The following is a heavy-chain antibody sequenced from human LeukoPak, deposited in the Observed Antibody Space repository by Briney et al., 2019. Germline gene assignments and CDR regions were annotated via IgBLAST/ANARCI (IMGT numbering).Heavy chain of an antibody. CDR3: ARSDYQQLVLRYYYYMDV. J-gene: IGHJ6*03. CDR1: GGSFSGYY. D-gene: IGHD6-13*01. CDR2: INHSGST. Sequence: PSETLSLTCAVYGGSFSGYYWSWIRQPPGKGLEWIGEINHSGSTNYNPSLKSRVTISVDTSKNQFSLKLSSVTAADTAVYYCARSDYQQLVLRYYYYMDVWGKGTTVTISS. V-gene: IGHV4-34*01.